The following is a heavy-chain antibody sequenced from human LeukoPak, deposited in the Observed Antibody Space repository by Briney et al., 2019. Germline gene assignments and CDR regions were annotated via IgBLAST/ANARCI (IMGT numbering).Heavy chain of an antibody. J-gene: IGHJ4*02. CDR2: ISSDGSNK. Sequence: GGSLRLSCAASEFTFGSYNMYWVRQAPGKGLEWVAVISSDGSNKYYADSVKGRFTISRDNSKNTLYLQMNSLRTEDTAVYYCAKVAYVFWSGYSTPYYFDYWGQGTLVTVSS. CDR1: EFTFGSYN. V-gene: IGHV3-30-3*01. D-gene: IGHD3-3*01. CDR3: AKVAYVFWSGYSTPYYFDY.